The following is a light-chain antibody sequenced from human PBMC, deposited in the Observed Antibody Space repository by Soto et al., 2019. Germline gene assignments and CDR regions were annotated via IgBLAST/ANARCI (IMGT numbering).Light chain of an antibody. J-gene: IGLJ2*01. Sequence: QSALTQPASVSGSPGQSITLSCTGTSSDVGGYNYVSWYQQHPGKAPKLMIYEVSNRPSWVSNRFSGSKSGNTASLTISGLQAEDEADYYCSSYTSSSTLAFGGGTKVTVL. CDR2: EVS. CDR1: SSDVGGYNY. CDR3: SSYTSSSTLA. V-gene: IGLV2-14*01.